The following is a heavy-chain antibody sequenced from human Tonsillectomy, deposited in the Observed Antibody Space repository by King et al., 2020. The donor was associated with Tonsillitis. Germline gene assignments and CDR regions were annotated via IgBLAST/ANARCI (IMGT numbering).Heavy chain of an antibody. CDR2: IKQDGSEK. CDR3: ARDPTSFGVVIVPDY. Sequence: VQLVESGGGLVKPGGSLRLSCAASGFTFSSYWMSWVRQAPGKGLEWVANIKQDGSEKYYVDSVKGRFTISRDNAKNSLYLQMNSLRAEDTAVYYCARDPTSFGVVIVPDYWGQGTLVTVSS. CDR1: GFTFSSYW. J-gene: IGHJ4*02. V-gene: IGHV3-7*01. D-gene: IGHD3-3*01.